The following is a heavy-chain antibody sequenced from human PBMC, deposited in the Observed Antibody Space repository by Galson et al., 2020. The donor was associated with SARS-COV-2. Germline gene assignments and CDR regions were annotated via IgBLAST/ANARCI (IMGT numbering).Heavy chain of an antibody. Sequence: ASVKVSCKASGYTFTDHGISWVRQAPGQGLEWMGWISAYNGNTNYKQRLQGRLTMATDTSTSTAYMELRNLRADDTAVYYCARDRPTVHTAVLAADDWGQGTLVTVSS. CDR1: GYTFTDHG. V-gene: IGHV1-18*01. D-gene: IGHD5-18*01. J-gene: IGHJ4*02. CDR3: ARDRPTVHTAVLAADD. CDR2: ISAYNGNT.